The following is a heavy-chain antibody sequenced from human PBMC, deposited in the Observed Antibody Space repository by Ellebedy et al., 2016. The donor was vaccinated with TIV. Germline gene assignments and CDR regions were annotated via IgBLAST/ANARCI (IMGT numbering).Heavy chain of an antibody. Sequence: GESLKISCAASGLTFSSHAMSWVRQAPGKGLEWVSSISDSGGNTYYADSVKGRFNISRDNSKNTLYLQMNSLRVEDTAVYYCARGTLNNDWGLGFWGQGTLVTVSS. D-gene: IGHD3-9*01. J-gene: IGHJ4*02. CDR1: GLTFSSHA. CDR2: ISDSGGNT. CDR3: ARGTLNNDWGLGF. V-gene: IGHV3-23*01.